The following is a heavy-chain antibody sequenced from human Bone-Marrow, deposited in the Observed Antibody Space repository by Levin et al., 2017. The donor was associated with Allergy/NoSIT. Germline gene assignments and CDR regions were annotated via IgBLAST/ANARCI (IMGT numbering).Heavy chain of an antibody. Sequence: VASVKVSCSASGFNFSSYWMHWVRQAPGKGLVWVSRINRDGSSTSYADSVKGRFTISRDNAKNTLYLQMNSLRAEDTSVYYCARDRVNTNWYFDLWSRGTLVTVSS. CDR1: GFNFSSYW. CDR3: ARDRVNTNWYFDL. V-gene: IGHV3-74*01. D-gene: IGHD4-17*01. J-gene: IGHJ2*01. CDR2: INRDGSST.